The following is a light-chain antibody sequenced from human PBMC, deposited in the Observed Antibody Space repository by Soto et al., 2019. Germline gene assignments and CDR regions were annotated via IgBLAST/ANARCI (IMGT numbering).Light chain of an antibody. CDR1: QSISTY. V-gene: IGKV1-39*01. Sequence: DIQMTQSPSSLSASVGDRVTLTCRASQSISTYFNCYPQKPGKSPTLLIYAASSLQSGVPSRFSGSGSGTGFTLTIYSLDHEDVATYFCQQSYTIPYSFGQGANLEIK. CDR2: AAS. J-gene: IGKJ2*01. CDR3: QQSYTIPYS.